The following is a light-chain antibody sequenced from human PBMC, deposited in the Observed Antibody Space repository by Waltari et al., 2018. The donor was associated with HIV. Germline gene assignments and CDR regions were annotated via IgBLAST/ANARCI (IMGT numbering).Light chain of an antibody. CDR3: QSYDSXXXAXXX. V-gene: IGLV1-40*01. CDR1: SSNLGAGYG. Sequence: QSVLTQPPSVXGAXGQRVTIPXTGSSSNLGAGYGIHWSQQLPGTAXXLLXYXXSNRXXGVPDRFSGXXSGTSASLAITGXXAEDEAXYYCQSYDSXXXAXXXFGXGTKVTVL. J-gene: IGLJ1*01. CDR2: XXS.